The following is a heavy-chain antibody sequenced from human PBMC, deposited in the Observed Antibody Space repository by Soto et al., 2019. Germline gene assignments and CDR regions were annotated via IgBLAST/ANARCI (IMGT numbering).Heavy chain of an antibody. CDR1: GFTFDDYA. CDR2: ISWNSGSI. Sequence: EVQLVESGGGLVQPGRSLRLSCAASGFTFDDYAMHWVRQAPGKGLEWVSGISWNSGSIGYADSVKGRITISGDNAKNSLYLQMNRLRAEDTALYYCAKASRRSYDYIWGSYRPFHFDYWGQGTLVTVSS. V-gene: IGHV3-9*01. J-gene: IGHJ4*02. D-gene: IGHD3-16*02. CDR3: AKASRRSYDYIWGSYRPFHFDY.